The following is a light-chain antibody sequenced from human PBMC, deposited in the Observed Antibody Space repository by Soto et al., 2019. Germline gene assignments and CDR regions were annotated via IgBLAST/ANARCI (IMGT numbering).Light chain of an antibody. J-gene: IGKJ1*01. CDR2: GSS. CDR3: QQYNSYST. Sequence: DIQMTQSPSTLSASVGDRVSITCRASQSISSLLNWYHQKPVKSPKLLNYGSSSLRSGFPSRFSGSGSGTEFTLTISILQPDDVATYYCQQYNSYSTFGQGTKVDI. CDR1: QSISSL. V-gene: IGKV1-5*01.